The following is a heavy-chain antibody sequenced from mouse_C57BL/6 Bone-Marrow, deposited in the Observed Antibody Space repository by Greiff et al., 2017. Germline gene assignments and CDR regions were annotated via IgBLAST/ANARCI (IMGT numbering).Heavy chain of an antibody. CDR2: IDPSDSYT. V-gene: IGHV1-69*01. D-gene: IGHD2-2*01. Sequence: QVQLQQHGAELVMPGASVKLSCKASGYTFTSYWMHWVKQRPGQGLEWIGEIDPSDSYTNYNQKFKGKSTLTVDKSSSTAYMQLSSLTSEDSAVYYCARNLYYGYDGYFDVWGTGTTVTVSS. CDR3: ARNLYYGYDGYFDV. CDR1: GYTFTSYW. J-gene: IGHJ1*03.